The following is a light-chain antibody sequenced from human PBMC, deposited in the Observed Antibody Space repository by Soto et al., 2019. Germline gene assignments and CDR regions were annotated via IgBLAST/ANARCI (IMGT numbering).Light chain of an antibody. CDR2: ATS. Sequence: DIQMTQSPSSLSASVGDRVTITCRTSQSITNYLHWYQQKPGKAPKLLIYATSSLQSGVPSRFSGSGSETDFTLTISSLQPEDFATYYCQQSYTIFPVTFGGGTKVEIK. CDR3: QQSYTIFPVT. V-gene: IGKV1-39*01. J-gene: IGKJ4*01. CDR1: QSITNY.